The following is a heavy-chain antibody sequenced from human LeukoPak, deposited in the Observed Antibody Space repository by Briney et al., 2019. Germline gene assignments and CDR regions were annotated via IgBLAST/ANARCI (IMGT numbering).Heavy chain of an antibody. CDR1: GFTFDDYA. J-gene: IGHJ6*03. D-gene: IGHD6-13*01. Sequence: PGGSLRLSCAASGFTFDDYAMHWVRQAPGKGLEWVSGISWNSGSIGYADSVKGRFTISRDNAKNSLYLQMNSLRAEDTALYYCARDEQPNGRFYYYMDVWGKGTTVTVSS. CDR2: ISWNSGSI. V-gene: IGHV3-9*01. CDR3: ARDEQPNGRFYYYMDV.